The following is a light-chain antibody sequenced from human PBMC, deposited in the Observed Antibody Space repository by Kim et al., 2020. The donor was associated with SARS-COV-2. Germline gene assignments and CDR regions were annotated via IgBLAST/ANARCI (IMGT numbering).Light chain of an antibody. CDR1: SSNIGSNY. CDR3: AAWDDSLRV. J-gene: IGLJ3*02. Sequence: ELTQPPSASGTPGQRVTISCSGSSSNIGSNYVYWYQQLPGTAPKLLIYRNNQRPSGVPDRFSGSKSGTSASLAISGPRSEDEADYYCAAWDDSLRVFG. V-gene: IGLV1-47*01. CDR2: RNN.